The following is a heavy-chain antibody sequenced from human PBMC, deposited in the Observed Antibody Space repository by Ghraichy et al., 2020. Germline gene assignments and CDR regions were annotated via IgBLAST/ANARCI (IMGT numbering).Heavy chain of an antibody. Sequence: QTLSLTFTVSGDSITNHYWSWVRQPPGKGLEWIGFIYYRGSTSSNPSLKNRVTISVDTSKREIYLRLNSVTAADTAVYYCAREKWLSPNAFDLWGQGTLVTVSS. CDR1: GDSITNHY. CDR3: AREKWLSPNAFDL. CDR2: IYYRGST. J-gene: IGHJ3*01. D-gene: IGHD6-19*01. V-gene: IGHV4-59*11.